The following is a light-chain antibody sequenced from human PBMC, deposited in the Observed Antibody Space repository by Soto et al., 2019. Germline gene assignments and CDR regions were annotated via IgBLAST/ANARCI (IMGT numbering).Light chain of an antibody. V-gene: IGKV3-15*01. CDR1: QSVSSN. J-gene: IGKJ1*01. Sequence: EIVMTQSPATLSVSPGERATLSCRASQSVSSNLAWYQQKPGLAPRLLIYGASTRATGIPARFSGSGSGTEFTLTISSLQSEDFAVYYCQQYNNWPPWTVGQGTKVEIK. CDR2: GAS. CDR3: QQYNNWPPWT.